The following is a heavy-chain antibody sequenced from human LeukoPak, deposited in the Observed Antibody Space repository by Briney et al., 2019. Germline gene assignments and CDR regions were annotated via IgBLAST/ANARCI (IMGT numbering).Heavy chain of an antibody. V-gene: IGHV4-4*02. D-gene: IGHD6-13*01. Sequence: SETLSLTCAVSGGYISSRNWWSWVRQPPGKALEWIGEIYHSGSTNYNPSLKSRVTISVDKSKNQFSLKLSSVTAADTAVYYCARVSYSSSWPFDYWGQGTLVTVSS. CDR3: ARVSYSSSWPFDY. J-gene: IGHJ4*02. CDR2: IYHSGST. CDR1: GGYISSRNW.